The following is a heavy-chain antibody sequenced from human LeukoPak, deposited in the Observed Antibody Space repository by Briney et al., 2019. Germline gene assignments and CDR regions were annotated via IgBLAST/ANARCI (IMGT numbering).Heavy chain of an antibody. J-gene: IGHJ4*02. V-gene: IGHV3-23*01. D-gene: IGHD3-16*02. CDR2: ISNSGGSA. CDR3: AKGLRLGELSSGFDY. CDR1: GFTLRNYA. Sequence: GGSLRLSCGASGFTLRNYAMNWVRQAPGKGLEWVSGISNSGGSAYYADSVKGRFTISRDNSRNTLYLQMNSLRAEDTAVYYCAKGLRLGELSSGFDYWGQGTLVTVSS.